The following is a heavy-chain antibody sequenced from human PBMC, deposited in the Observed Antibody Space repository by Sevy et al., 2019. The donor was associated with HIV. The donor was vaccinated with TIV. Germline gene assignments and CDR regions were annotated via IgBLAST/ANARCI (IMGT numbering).Heavy chain of an antibody. J-gene: IGHJ4*02. CDR2: ISYDGINK. Sequence: QLGGSLRLSCAASGFTFSDYAMHWVRHTQGKGLEWVAVISYDGINKNYADSVKGRFTLSRDNSKNTLSLQMNSPRTEDTAVYYCARDRSTRWINYYFDYWGQGTLVTVSS. CDR3: ARDRSTRWINYYFDY. D-gene: IGHD2-2*01. CDR1: GFTFSDYA. V-gene: IGHV3-30-3*01.